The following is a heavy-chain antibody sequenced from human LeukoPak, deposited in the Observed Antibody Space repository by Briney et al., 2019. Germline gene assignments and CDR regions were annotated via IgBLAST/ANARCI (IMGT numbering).Heavy chain of an antibody. CDR2: ISYDGSNK. V-gene: IGHV3-30*04. D-gene: IGHD3-3*01. CDR3: ARGDNGPEW. Sequence: PGGSLRLSCAASGFTFSSYAMHWVRQAPGKGLEWVAVISYDGSNKYYADSVKGRFTISRDNSKNTLYLQMNSLRAEDTAVYHCARGDNGPEWWGQGTLVTVSS. J-gene: IGHJ4*02. CDR1: GFTFSSYA.